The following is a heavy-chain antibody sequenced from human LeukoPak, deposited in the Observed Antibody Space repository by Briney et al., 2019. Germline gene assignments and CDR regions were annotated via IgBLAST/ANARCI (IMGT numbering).Heavy chain of an antibody. CDR1: GFTVSSDY. V-gene: IGHV3-66*01. CDR3: ARVGTSSGDWVRFDY. Sequence: PGGSLRLSCTASGFTVSSDYMSWVRQAPGKGLEWVSVVYSGGNTYYADSVKGRFTISRDNSKNTLYLQMNSLRAEDTAVYYCARVGTSSGDWVRFDYWGQGTLATVSS. D-gene: IGHD2-21*02. CDR2: VYSGGNT. J-gene: IGHJ4*02.